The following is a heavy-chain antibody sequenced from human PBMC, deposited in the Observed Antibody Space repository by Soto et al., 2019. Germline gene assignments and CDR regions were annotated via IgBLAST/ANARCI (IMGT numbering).Heavy chain of an antibody. Sequence: ASVKVSCKASGYTFTGYYMHWVRQAPGQGLEWMGWINPNSGGTNYAQKFQGWVTMTRDTSISTAYMELSRLRSDDTAVYYCARGRKIAANSFDYWGQGTLVTV. J-gene: IGHJ4*02. V-gene: IGHV1-2*04. D-gene: IGHD6-25*01. CDR1: GYTFTGYY. CDR3: ARGRKIAANSFDY. CDR2: INPNSGGT.